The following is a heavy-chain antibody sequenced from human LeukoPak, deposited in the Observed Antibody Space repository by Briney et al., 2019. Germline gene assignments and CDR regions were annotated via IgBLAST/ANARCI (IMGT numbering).Heavy chain of an antibody. CDR2: ISSSSSTI. Sequence: GGSLRLSCAASGFTFSDYYMSWIRQAPGKGLEWVSYISSSSSTIYYADSVKGRFTISRDNAKNSLYLQMNSLRAEDTAVYYCARDIGYCSSTSCYVFAFDIWGQGTMVTVSS. J-gene: IGHJ3*02. D-gene: IGHD2-2*01. CDR3: ARDIGYCSSTSCYVFAFDI. CDR1: GFTFSDYY. V-gene: IGHV3-11*04.